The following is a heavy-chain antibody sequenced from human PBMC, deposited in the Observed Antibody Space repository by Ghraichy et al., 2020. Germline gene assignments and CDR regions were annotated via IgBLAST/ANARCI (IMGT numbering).Heavy chain of an antibody. CDR1: GFTFSSYG. CDR2: IHQSGRI. J-gene: IGHJ6*03. D-gene: IGHD2-15*01. CDR3: VRRGVGGPSVYHMDD. V-gene: IGHV4-34*10. Sequence: LRLSCAASGFTFSSYGMHWVRQAPGKGLEWMGEIHQSGRINYKSSLRSRIKMAIDTSKNQFSLKLSSVTAADTAIYYCVRRGVGGPSVYHMDDGGEGTKVTVSS.